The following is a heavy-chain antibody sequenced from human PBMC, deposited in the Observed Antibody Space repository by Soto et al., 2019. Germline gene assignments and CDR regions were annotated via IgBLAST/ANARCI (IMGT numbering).Heavy chain of an antibody. D-gene: IGHD1-26*01. CDR3: ARRKDSSGIFYLHTHFDY. Sequence: QVQLQQWGAGLLKPSETLSLTCAVYGGSFSGCYWSWIRQPPGKGLEWIGEINHSGSTNYNPSLKSRVTISVDTSKNQFSLKLSSVTAADTAVYYCARRKDSSGIFYLHTHFDYWGQGTLVTVSS. J-gene: IGHJ4*02. V-gene: IGHV4-34*01. CDR1: GGSFSGCY. CDR2: INHSGST.